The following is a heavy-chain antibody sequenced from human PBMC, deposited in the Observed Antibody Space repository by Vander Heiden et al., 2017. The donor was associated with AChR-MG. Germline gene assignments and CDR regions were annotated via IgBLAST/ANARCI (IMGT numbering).Heavy chain of an antibody. CDR1: GFTFSSYA. D-gene: IGHD3-10*01. V-gene: IGHV3-23*01. Sequence: EVQLLESGGGLVQPGGSLRLSCPASGFTFSSYAMGWVRQAPGKGLEWVSGFSGSGGSTNYADSVKGRFTISRDNSKNTLYLQMSSLRAEDTAVYYCAKDRAKQNWYFDLWGRGTLVTVSS. CDR2: FSGSGGST. CDR3: AKDRAKQNWYFDL. J-gene: IGHJ2*01.